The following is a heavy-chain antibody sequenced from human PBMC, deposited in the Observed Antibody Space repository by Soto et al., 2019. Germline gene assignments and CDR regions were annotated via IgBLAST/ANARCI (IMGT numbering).Heavy chain of an antibody. CDR1: GGSISSYY. CDR2: IYHSGST. D-gene: IGHD2-21*02. CDR3: ARLGVVTGTASYFDS. V-gene: IGHV4-59*08. J-gene: IGHJ4*02. Sequence: SETLSLTCTLSGGSISSYYWSWIRKPPGKGLEWNGDIYHSGSTNYNPSLKSRVTVSVDTSKNQFSLKLSSVTAADTAVYYCARLGVVTGTASYFDSWGQGSLVTVSS.